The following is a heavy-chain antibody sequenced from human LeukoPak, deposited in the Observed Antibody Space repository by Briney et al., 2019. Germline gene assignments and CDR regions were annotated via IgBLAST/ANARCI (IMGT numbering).Heavy chain of an antibody. CDR3: PKDSPDYGDFDY. CDR2: ISGSGGST. J-gene: IGHJ4*02. V-gene: IGHV3-23*01. CDR1: GFTFSSYA. D-gene: IGHD4-17*01. Sequence: GGSLRLSCAASGFTFSSYAMSWVRQAPGKGLEWVSAISGSGGSTYYADSVKGRFTISRDNSKNTLYLQMNSLTAEDTAVYYCPKDSPDYGDFDYWGQGTLVTVSS.